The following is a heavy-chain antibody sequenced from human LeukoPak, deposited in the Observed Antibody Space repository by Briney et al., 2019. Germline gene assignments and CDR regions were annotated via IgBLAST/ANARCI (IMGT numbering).Heavy chain of an antibody. Sequence: SETLSLTCAVCGGSFSGYYWSWIRQPPGKGLEWIGEINHSGSTNYNPSLKSRVTMSVDTSKNQFSLELSSVTAADTAVYYCARRSDTAMVFDDYWGQGTLVTVSS. V-gene: IGHV4-34*01. J-gene: IGHJ4*02. CDR1: GGSFSGYY. CDR3: ARRSDTAMVFDDY. D-gene: IGHD5-18*01. CDR2: INHSGST.